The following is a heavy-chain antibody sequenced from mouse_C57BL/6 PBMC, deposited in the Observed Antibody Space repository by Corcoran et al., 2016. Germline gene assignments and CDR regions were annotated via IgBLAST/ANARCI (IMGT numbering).Heavy chain of an antibody. J-gene: IGHJ3*01. CDR2: INPNNGGT. CDR1: GYTFTDYN. CDR3: ARGDYYGSRVWFAY. V-gene: IGHV1-18*01. D-gene: IGHD1-1*01. Sequence: EVQLQQSGPELVKPGASVKIPCKASGYTFTDYNMDWVKQSHGKSLEWIGDINPNNGGTSYNQKFKGKATLTVDTSSSTAYMELNSLTSEDSAVYYWARGDYYGSRVWFAYWGQGTLVTVSA.